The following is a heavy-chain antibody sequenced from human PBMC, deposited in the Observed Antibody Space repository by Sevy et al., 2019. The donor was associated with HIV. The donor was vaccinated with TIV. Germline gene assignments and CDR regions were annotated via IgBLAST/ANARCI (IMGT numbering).Heavy chain of an antibody. CDR3: VSLFLSYRSGWSYFDY. CDR2: IFSSGST. CDR1: GFTVNDKY. Sequence: GGSLRLSCAISGFTVNDKYIIWVRQAPGKGLEWVSVIFSSGSTYYADSANGRFTISRDNSKNTVDLQMNSVRAEDTAVYYWVSLFLSYRSGWSYFDYWGQGTLVTVSS. J-gene: IGHJ4*02. V-gene: IGHV3-66*02. D-gene: IGHD6-19*01.